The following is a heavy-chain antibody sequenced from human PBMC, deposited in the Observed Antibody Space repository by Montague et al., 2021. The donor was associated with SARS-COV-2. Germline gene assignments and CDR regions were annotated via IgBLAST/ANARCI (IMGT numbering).Heavy chain of an antibody. D-gene: IGHD5-24*01. CDR3: ARVSVEMATMGVYYYYGMDV. CDR1: GGSISSGGYY. CDR2: IYCSGST. J-gene: IGHJ6*04. Sequence: LSLTCTVSGGSISSGGYYWSWIRQHPGKGLEWIGYIYCSGSTYYNPSLKSRVTISVDTSKNQFSLKLSSVTAADTAVYYCARVSVEMATMGVYYYYGMDVWGKGTTVTVSS. V-gene: IGHV4-31*03.